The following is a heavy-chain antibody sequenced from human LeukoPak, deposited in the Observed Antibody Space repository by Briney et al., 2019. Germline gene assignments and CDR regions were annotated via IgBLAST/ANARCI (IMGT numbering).Heavy chain of an antibody. Sequence: SETLSLTCTVSGGSISSYYWSWIRQPPGKGLEWIGRIYTSGSTNYNPSLKSRVTISVDTSKNKFSLKLSSVTAADTAVFYCARGDGSGSYYTFYYYYMDVWGKGTTVTVS. V-gene: IGHV4-4*07. CDR2: IYTSGST. CDR3: ARGDGSGSYYTFYYYYMDV. J-gene: IGHJ6*03. CDR1: GGSISSYY. D-gene: IGHD3-10*01.